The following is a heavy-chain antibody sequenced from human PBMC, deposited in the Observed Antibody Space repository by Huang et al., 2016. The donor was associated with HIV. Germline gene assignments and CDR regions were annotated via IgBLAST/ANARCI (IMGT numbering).Heavy chain of an antibody. D-gene: IGHD1-26*01. CDR3: VKGDIVGTANFFDY. J-gene: IGHJ4*02. CDR2: SSWNSANI. CDR1: GIRFDNSD. Sequence: GGNLIQTGGSLRLACAASGIRFDNSDMYWVRQAPGKGLEWVSSSSWNSANIAYGDSVKGRFTISRDNARNSLYLQMNSLRPDDTALYYCVKGDIVGTANFFDYWGQGTQVSVSS. V-gene: IGHV3-9*01.